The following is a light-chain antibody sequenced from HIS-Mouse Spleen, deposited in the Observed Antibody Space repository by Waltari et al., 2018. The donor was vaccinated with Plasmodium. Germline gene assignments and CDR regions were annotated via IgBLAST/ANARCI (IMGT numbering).Light chain of an antibody. CDR3: QQFNNYPSIT. V-gene: IGKV1D-13*01. CDR2: EAS. Sequence: AIQLTQSPSSLPPSVGARVTITCRASQGISSALAWDQQKPGKAPKLLIYEASSLESGVPSRFSGSGSGTDFTLTISSLQPEDFATYYCQQFNNYPSITFGQGTRLEIK. J-gene: IGKJ5*01. CDR1: QGISSA.